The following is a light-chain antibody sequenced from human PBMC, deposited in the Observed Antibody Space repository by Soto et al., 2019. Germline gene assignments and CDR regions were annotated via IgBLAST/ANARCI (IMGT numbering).Light chain of an antibody. CDR1: QSVSNN. CDR2: GAS. V-gene: IGKV3-15*01. J-gene: IGKJ1*01. CDR3: LQYNNWPPWT. Sequence: ERVLTQSPATLSVSPGERATLSCRASQSVSNNLAWYQQKPGQAPRLLIYGASTRATGIPARFSGSGSGTEFTLTISSLQSEDFAVYYCLQYNNWPPWTFGQGTKVEI.